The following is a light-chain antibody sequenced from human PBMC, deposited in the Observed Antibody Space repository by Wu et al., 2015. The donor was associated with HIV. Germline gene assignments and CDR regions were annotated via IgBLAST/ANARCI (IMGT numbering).Light chain of an antibody. CDR2: GAS. V-gene: IGKV3-15*01. CDR3: QQYDNWPRRT. J-gene: IGKJ1*01. CDR1: QSINDN. Sequence: EIVMTQSPGTLSVSPGERATLSCRASQSINDNLAWYQQKPGQAPRLLMYGASKRATDIPARFSGSGSGTEFTLTISSLQSEDVAVYYCQQYDNWPRRTFGQGTKVEIK.